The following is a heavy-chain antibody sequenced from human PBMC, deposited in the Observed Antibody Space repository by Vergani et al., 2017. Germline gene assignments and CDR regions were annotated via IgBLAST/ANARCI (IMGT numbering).Heavy chain of an antibody. CDR3: ARGNPNWFDP. CDR2: INHSGST. CDR1: GVSFSGYY. J-gene: IGHJ5*02. V-gene: IGHV4-34*01. Sequence: QVQLQQWGAGLLKPSETLSLTCAVYGVSFSGYYWSWIRQPPGKGLEWIGEINHSGSTNYNPSLKSRVTISVDTSKNQFSLKLSSVTAADTAVYYCARGNPNWFDPWGQGTLVTVSS.